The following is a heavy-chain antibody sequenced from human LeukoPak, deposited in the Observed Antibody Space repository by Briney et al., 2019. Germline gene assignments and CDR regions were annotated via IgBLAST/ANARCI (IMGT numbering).Heavy chain of an antibody. CDR1: GYTFTDYY. CDR2: INPHRGVT. J-gene: IGHJ2*01. D-gene: IGHD1-26*01. Sequence: ASVKVSCKASGYTFTDYYLHWVRQAPGQGLEWMAWINPHRGVTNYAQKFQGRVTVTRDTPITTAYMELSRLRSDDTAVYYCARTPGGSYSDDWYFDLWGRGTLVTVSS. CDR3: ARTPGGSYSDDWYFDL. V-gene: IGHV1-2*02.